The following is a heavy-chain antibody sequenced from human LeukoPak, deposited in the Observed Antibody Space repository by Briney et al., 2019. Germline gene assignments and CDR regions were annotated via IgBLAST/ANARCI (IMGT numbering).Heavy chain of an antibody. CDR1: GGSISTYY. J-gene: IGHJ4*02. Sequence: KASETLSLTCSVSGGSISTYYWSWIRQPPGKGLEWIGYIYYSGITRYNPSLKSRLTISVDTSKNQFSLKLGSVTAADTAVCYCARVGSYSFDYWGQGTLVTVSA. CDR3: ARVGSYSFDY. D-gene: IGHD6-13*01. V-gene: IGHV4-59*01. CDR2: IYYSGIT.